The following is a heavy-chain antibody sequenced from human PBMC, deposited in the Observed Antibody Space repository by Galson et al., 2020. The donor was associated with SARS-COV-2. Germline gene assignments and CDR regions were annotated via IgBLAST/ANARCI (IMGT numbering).Heavy chain of an antibody. J-gene: IGHJ2*01. CDR3: ARQGVNMIVLVTVPGWYFDL. D-gene: IGHD3-22*01. CDR1: GYPVSTTNY. CDR2: VYPSVTT. V-gene: IGHV4-38-2*02. Sequence: SQTLSLTCTVSGYPVSTTNYWGWVRQPPGRGLEWLGSVYPSVTTYYNPSLKSRVTISVDTSKNQFSLKLDSVTAADTALYYCARQGVNMIVLVTVPGWYFDLWGRGTLVTVSS.